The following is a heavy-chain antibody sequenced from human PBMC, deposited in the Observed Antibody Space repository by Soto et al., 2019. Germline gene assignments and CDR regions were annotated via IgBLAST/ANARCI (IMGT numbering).Heavy chain of an antibody. CDR2: VRSKAYGGTT. Sequence: PGGSLRLSCTTSGFTFGDYAMCWFRQAPGKGLEWVGVVRSKAYGGTTDYAASVKGRFDISRDDSKSVAYLQMNSVTTEDTAVYFCARYTYTSRYSYYGMSVWGQGTTVTVSS. J-gene: IGHJ6*02. CDR3: ARYTYTSRYSYYGMSV. D-gene: IGHD6-13*01. V-gene: IGHV3-49*03. CDR1: GFTFGDYA.